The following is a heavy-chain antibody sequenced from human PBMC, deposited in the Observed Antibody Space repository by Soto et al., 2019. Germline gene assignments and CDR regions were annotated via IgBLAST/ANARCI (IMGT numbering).Heavy chain of an antibody. CDR2: IYPGDSDT. D-gene: IGHD3-10*01. Sequence: QLQLQESGSGLVKPSQTLSLTCAVSGGSISSGGYSWSWIRQPPGKGLEWIGIIYPGDSDTRYSPSSQGQVTISADKSISTAYLQWSSLKASDTAMYYCARQGEYYGSGADMDVWGQGTTVTVSS. CDR3: ARQGEYYGSGADMDV. CDR1: GGSISSGGYS. J-gene: IGHJ6*02. V-gene: IGHV4-30-2*01.